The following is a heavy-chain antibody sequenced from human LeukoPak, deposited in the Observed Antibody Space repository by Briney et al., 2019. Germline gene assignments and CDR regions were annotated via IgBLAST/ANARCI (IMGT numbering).Heavy chain of an antibody. V-gene: IGHV3-33*01. CDR3: ARDIGLAVVVPAALDY. D-gene: IGHD2-2*01. Sequence: GRSLRLSCAASGFTFSSYGMHWVRQAPGKGLEWVAVIWYDGSNKYYADSVEGRFTISRDNSKNTLYLQMNSLRAEDTAVYYCARDIGLAVVVPAALDYWGQGTLVTVSS. CDR1: GFTFSSYG. J-gene: IGHJ4*02. CDR2: IWYDGSNK.